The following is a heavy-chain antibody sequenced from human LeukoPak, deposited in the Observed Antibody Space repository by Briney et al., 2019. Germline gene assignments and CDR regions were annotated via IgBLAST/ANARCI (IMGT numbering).Heavy chain of an antibody. CDR2: IQFDGTGK. CDR1: GFPFTNYG. V-gene: IGHV3-30*02. CDR3: ARPYGGDSQVDY. J-gene: IGHJ4*02. D-gene: IGHD4-23*01. Sequence: GGSLRLSCAASGFPFTNYGMHWVRQAPGKGLEWVAFIQFDGTGKYYADSVKGRFTISRDNANNTLYLQMNSLRVEDTAVYYCARPYGGDSQVDYWGQGTLVTVSS.